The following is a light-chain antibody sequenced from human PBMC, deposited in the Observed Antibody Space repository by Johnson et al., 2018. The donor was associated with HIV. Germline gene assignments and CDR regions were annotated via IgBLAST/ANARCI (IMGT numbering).Light chain of an antibody. CDR1: SSDIGNNY. CDR3: GTWDSSLSAHYG. V-gene: IGLV1-51*01. Sequence: QSVLTQPPSVSAAPGQKVIISCSGGSSDIGNNYVSWYQHLPGTAPKLLIYDDNKRPSGIPDRFSGSKSGTSATLGITGLQTGDEADYYCGTWDSSLSAHYGFGTGTKVTVL. CDR2: DDN. J-gene: IGLJ1*01.